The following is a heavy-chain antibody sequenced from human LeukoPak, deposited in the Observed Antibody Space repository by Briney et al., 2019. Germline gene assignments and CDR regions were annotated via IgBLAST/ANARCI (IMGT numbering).Heavy chain of an antibody. CDR2: IYYSGST. V-gene: IGHV4-59*01. CDR1: GGSLSSYY. D-gene: IGHD4-23*01. CDR3: ARDVGGKSRPFDY. J-gene: IGHJ4*02. Sequence: SETLSLTCTVSGGSLSSYYWSWIRQPPGKGLEWIGNIYYSGSTNYNPSLKSRVTMSVDTSKSQFSLKVSSVTAVDTAVYYCARDVGGKSRPFDYWGQGTPVTVSS.